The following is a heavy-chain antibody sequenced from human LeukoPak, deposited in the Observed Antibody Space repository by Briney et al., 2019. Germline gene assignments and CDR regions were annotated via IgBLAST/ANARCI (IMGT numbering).Heavy chain of an antibody. CDR2: ISSSSSYT. J-gene: IGHJ4*02. Sequence: GGSLRLSRAASGFTFSDYYMSWIRQAPGKGLEWVSYISSSSSYTNYADSVKGRFTISRDNAKNSLYLQMNSLRAEDTAVYYCARHHYYFDHWGQGTLVTVSS. V-gene: IGHV3-11*06. CDR1: GFTFSDYY. CDR3: ARHHYYFDH.